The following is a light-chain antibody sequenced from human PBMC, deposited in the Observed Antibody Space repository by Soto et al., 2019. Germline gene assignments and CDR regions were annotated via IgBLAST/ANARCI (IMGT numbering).Light chain of an antibody. Sequence: SVLTQPPSVSGTPGQRVTISCSGSRSNIEKKYAYWYQQLPGTAPKLLISSDSQRASGVPERFSGSKSGTSASLAISGLRTEDEADYFCFSFTTTSTHVFGTGTKVTVL. J-gene: IGLJ1*01. CDR2: SDS. CDR1: RSNIEKKY. V-gene: IGLV1-47*02. CDR3: FSFTTTSTHV.